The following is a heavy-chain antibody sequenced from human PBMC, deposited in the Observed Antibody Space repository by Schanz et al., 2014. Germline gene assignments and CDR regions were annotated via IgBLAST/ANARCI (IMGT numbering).Heavy chain of an antibody. CDR2: IFHTGST. Sequence: QVQLQESGPGLLKPSGTLSLTCAVSGASISSNNWWTWVRQSPGKGLDWIGEIFHTGSTKYNPSLKSRVPVSVDKPKNQFSLKLNSVTAADTAVYYCARSPGDFPGWFDSWGQGTLVTVSS. V-gene: IGHV4-4*02. CDR1: GASISSNNW. D-gene: IGHD4-17*01. J-gene: IGHJ5*01. CDR3: ARSPGDFPGWFDS.